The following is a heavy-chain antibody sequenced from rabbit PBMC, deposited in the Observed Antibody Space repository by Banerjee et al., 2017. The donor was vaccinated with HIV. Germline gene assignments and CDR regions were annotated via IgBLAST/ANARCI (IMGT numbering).Heavy chain of an antibody. CDR3: ARAPYAYYTGDAYASFNL. V-gene: IGHV1S43*01. D-gene: IGHD6-1*01. Sequence: QEQLEESGGGLVQPEGSLTLTCTASGFSFSNKYVMCWVRQAPGKGLEWIACISTSSGNTVYANWVNGRFTISSSTSLNSVDLKMTSLTAADTATYFCARAPYAYYTGDAYASFNLWGPGTLVTVS. CDR2: ISTSSGNT. J-gene: IGHJ4*01. CDR1: GFSFSNKYV.